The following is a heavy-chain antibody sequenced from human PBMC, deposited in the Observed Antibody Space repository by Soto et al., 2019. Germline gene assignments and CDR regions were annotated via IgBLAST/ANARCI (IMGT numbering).Heavy chain of an antibody. V-gene: IGHV3-23*01. CDR1: GFTFSSYA. CDR2: IRGSGVST. Sequence: EVQLLESGGGLVQPGGSLRLSCAASGFTFSSYAMTWVRQAPGKGLEWVSGIRGSGVSTFYADSVKGRFTISRDNAKDTLFLQINSLRAEDTAVYYCANAGNRLFWYFDLWGRGTLVTVSS. J-gene: IGHJ2*01. CDR3: ANAGNRLFWYFDL. D-gene: IGHD1-1*01.